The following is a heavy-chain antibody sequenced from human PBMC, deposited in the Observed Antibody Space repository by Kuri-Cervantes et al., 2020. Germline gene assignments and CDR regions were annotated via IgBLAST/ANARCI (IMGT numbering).Heavy chain of an antibody. Sequence: ASVKVSCKASGYTFTNYGINWVRQAPGQGLEWMGWISDYNGDTKYAQKLQGRVTMTTDTSTGTAYMELSSLRSEDTAVYYCARSVWGYYYYYMDVWGKGTTVTVSS. CDR2: ISDYNGDT. CDR3: ARSVWGYYYYYMDV. V-gene: IGHV1-18*04. CDR1: GYTFTNYG. D-gene: IGHD5/OR15-5a*01. J-gene: IGHJ6*03.